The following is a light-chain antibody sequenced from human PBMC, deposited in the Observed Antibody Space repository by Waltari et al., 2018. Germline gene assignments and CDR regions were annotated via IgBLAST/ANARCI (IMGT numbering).Light chain of an antibody. CDR2: EGS. CDR1: SSGVGSVNL. CDR3: CSYAGAV. J-gene: IGLJ3*02. V-gene: IGLV2-23*01. Sequence: SALTQPASVSGPPGQSTTISCTGTSSGVGSVNLVSWYQQHPGKAPKLMIYEGSKRPSVVSNRFSGSKSGNTASLTISGLQAEDEADYYCCSYAGAVFGGGTKLTIL.